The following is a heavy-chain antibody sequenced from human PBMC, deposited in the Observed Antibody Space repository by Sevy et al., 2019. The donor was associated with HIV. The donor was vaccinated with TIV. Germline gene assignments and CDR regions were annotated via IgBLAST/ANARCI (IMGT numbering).Heavy chain of an antibody. CDR2: ISSSADTI. CDR3: AKRGGQYDLGMDV. V-gene: IGHV3-48*03. J-gene: IGHJ6*02. Sequence: GGSLRLSCAASGFTFSSYEMNWVRQAPGKGLEWVSYISSSADTIYYADPVRGRFTISRDNAKKSLNLQMNSLRAEDTAVYYCAKRGGQYDLGMDVWGQGTTVTVSS. D-gene: IGHD3-3*01. CDR1: GFTFSSYE.